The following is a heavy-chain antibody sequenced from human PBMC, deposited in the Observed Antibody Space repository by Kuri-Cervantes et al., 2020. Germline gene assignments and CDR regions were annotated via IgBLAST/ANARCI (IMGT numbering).Heavy chain of an antibody. CDR2: IWYDGSNK. CDR3: ARDNAVEMYSGSWYTFDY. V-gene: IGHV3-33*01. D-gene: IGHD6-13*01. J-gene: IGHJ4*02. CDR1: GFIFSSYG. Sequence: GESQKISCAASGFIFSSYGIHWVRQAPGKGLEWVAVIWYDGSNKYYADSVKGRFTISSDTSKNTLYLQMNSLRAEDTAVYYCARDNAVEMYSGSWYTFDYWGQGTLVTVSS.